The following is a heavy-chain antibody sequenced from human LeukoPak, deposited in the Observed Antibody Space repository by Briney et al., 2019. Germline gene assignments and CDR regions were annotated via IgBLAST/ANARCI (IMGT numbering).Heavy chain of an antibody. CDR2: IYYSGST. J-gene: IGHJ4*02. CDR1: GGSISSSSYY. Sequence: PSETLSLTCTVSGGSISSSSYYWGWIRQPPGKGLEWIGSIYYSGSTYYNPSLKSRVTISVDTSKNQFSLKLSSVTAAATAVYYCAFSSGYYYSFDYWVQGTLVTVSS. D-gene: IGHD3-22*01. V-gene: IGHV4-39*01. CDR3: AFSSGYYYSFDY.